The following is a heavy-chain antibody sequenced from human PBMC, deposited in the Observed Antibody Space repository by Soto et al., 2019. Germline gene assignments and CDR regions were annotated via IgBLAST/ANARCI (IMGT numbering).Heavy chain of an antibody. CDR2: IKSKTDGGTT. CDR3: TTDLGLRWVGGPEDYYYGMDV. V-gene: IGHV3-15*07. CDR1: GFTFSNAW. J-gene: IGHJ6*02. D-gene: IGHD2-21*01. Sequence: GGSLRLSCAASGFTFSNAWMNWVRQAPGKGLEWVGRIKSKTDGGTTDYAAPVKGRFTISRDDSKNTLYLQMNSLKTEDTAVYYCTTDLGLRWVGGPEDYYYGMDVWGQGTTVTVSS.